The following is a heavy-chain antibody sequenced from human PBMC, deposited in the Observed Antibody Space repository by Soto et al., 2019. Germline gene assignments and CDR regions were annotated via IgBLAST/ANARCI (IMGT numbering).Heavy chain of an antibody. Sequence: ASVKVSCKASGGTFSSYAISWVRQAPGQGLEWMGGIIPIFGTANYAQKFQGRVTITADESTSTAYMELSSLRSEDTAVYYCARELYGGNAKHHNWFDPWGQGTLVTVSS. CDR2: IIPIFGTA. V-gene: IGHV1-69*13. CDR3: ARELYGGNAKHHNWFDP. J-gene: IGHJ5*02. CDR1: GGTFSSYA. D-gene: IGHD4-17*01.